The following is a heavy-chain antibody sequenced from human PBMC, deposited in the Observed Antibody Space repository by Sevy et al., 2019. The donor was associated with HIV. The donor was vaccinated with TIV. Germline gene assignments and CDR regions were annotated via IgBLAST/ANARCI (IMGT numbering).Heavy chain of an antibody. CDR3: ARLYPLYHSGRPSYYFDY. J-gene: IGHJ4*02. CDR2: IYYSGSA. CDR1: GGSMSSYY. V-gene: IGHV4-59*01. Sequence: SETLSLTCAVSGGSMSSYYWSWIRQPPGKGLEWIGYIYYSGSANYNPSLKSRVTISVDTSKNQFSLKLSSVTAADTAVYYCARLYPLYHSGRPSYYFDYWGQGTLVTVSS. D-gene: IGHD3-16*01.